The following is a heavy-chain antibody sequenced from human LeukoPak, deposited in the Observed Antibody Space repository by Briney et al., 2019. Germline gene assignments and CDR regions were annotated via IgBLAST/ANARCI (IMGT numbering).Heavy chain of an antibody. V-gene: IGHV3-21*01. CDR1: GFTFSSYS. Sequence: GSLRLSCAASGFTFSSYSMNWVRQAPGKGLEWVSSISSSSSYIYYADSVKGRFTISRDNAKNSLYLQMNSLRAEDTAVYYCARIPQAAIYTVPNFDYWGQGTLVTVSS. J-gene: IGHJ4*02. CDR3: ARIPQAAIYTVPNFDY. D-gene: IGHD3-16*01. CDR2: ISSSSSYI.